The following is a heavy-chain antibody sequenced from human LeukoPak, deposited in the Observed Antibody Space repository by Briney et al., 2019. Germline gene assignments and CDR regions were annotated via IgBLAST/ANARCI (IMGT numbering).Heavy chain of an antibody. V-gene: IGHV3-15*01. Sequence: GGSLRLSCATSGFSFTNAWMSWVRQAPGKGLEWVGRIKSKTNGGTTDYAAPVEGRFSISRDDSKNTLYLQMNSLKTEDTAVYYCTTVVVTATYDSWGQGTLVTVSS. D-gene: IGHD2-15*01. J-gene: IGHJ4*02. CDR2: IKSKTNGGTT. CDR3: TTVVVTATYDS. CDR1: GFSFTNAW.